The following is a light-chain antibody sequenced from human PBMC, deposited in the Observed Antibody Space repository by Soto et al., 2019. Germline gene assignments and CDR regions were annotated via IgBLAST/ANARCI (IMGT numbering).Light chain of an antibody. CDR1: QSVSSSY. CDR3: QQYVTSPWA. Sequence: IVLTQSAGTLSLSPGERATLSCRASQSVSSSYLAWYQQKPGQAPRLLIYGASSRATGIPDRFSGSGSGTDFTLTISRLEPEDFAVYYCQQYVTSPWAFGQGTKVDIK. V-gene: IGKV3-20*01. J-gene: IGKJ1*01. CDR2: GAS.